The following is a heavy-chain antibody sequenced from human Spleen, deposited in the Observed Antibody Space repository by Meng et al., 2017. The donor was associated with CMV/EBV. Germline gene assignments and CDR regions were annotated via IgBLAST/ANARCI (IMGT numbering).Heavy chain of an antibody. CDR3: ARDDSKKASEPDY. CDR1: GYPFTMYG. Sequence: KPSGYPFTMYGITWVRQAPGQGLEWMGWISGYNAYTNYAQKFQGRVTMTTDTSTRTAYMELRSLRSDDTAVYYCARDDSKKASEPDYWGQGTLVTVSS. V-gene: IGHV1-18*01. D-gene: IGHD1-14*01. CDR2: ISGYNAYT. J-gene: IGHJ4*02.